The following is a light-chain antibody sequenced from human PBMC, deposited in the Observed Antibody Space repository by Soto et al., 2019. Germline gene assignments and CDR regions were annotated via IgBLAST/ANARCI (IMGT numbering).Light chain of an antibody. J-gene: IGKJ1*01. V-gene: IGKV3-20*01. CDR2: GAS. CDR1: QSVRSSY. CDR3: QQYGSSPKT. Sequence: EIVLTQSPGTLSLSPGERATLSCRASQSVRSSYLAWYQQKPGQAPRLLIYGASSRATGIPDRFSGSGYGTDFTLTISRLEPEDFAVYYWQQYGSSPKTFGHGTKVELK.